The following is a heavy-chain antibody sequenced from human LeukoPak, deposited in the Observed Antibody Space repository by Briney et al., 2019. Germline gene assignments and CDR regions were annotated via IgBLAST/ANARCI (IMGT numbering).Heavy chain of an antibody. D-gene: IGHD3-16*02. CDR2: ISSSSSYI. CDR3: AATSYDYVWGSYRY. V-gene: IGHV3-21*04. Sequence: PGGSLRLSCAASGFTFSSYSMNWVRQAPGKGLEWVSSISSSSSYIYYADSVKGRFTISRDNSKNTLYLQMNSLRAEDTAVYYCAATSYDYVWGSYRYWGQGTLVTVSS. J-gene: IGHJ4*02. CDR1: GFTFSSYS.